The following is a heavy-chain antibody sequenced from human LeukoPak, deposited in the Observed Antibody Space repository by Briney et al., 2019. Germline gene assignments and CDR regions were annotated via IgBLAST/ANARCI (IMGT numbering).Heavy chain of an antibody. J-gene: IGHJ5*02. CDR1: GFTFSGSA. V-gene: IGHV3-73*01. CDR3: ARDRRDYGDTVNWFDP. CDR2: IRSKANSYAT. D-gene: IGHD4-17*01. Sequence: GGSLRLSCAASGFTFSGSAMHWVRQASGKGLEWVGRIRSKANSYATAYAASVKGRFTISRDDSKNTLYLQMNSLRAEDTAVYYCARDRRDYGDTVNWFDPWGQGTLVTVSS.